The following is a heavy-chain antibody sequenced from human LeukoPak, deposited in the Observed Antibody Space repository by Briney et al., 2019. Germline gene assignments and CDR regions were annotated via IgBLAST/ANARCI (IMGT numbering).Heavy chain of an antibody. V-gene: IGHV1-18*01. Sequence: ASVKVSYTASGYTXTSYGISWVRQAPGQGLEGMGWISDYNDNTNYAQKLQGRVTMTTDTSTSTAYMELRSLRFDDTAVYYCARVDPYDSSAYYFDYWGQGTLVTVSS. D-gene: IGHD3-22*01. CDR3: ARVDPYDSSAYYFDY. CDR2: ISDYNDNT. CDR1: GYTXTSYG. J-gene: IGHJ4*02.